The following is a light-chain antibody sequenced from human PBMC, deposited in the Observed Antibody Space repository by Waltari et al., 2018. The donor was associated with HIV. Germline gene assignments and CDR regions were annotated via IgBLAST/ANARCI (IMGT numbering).Light chain of an antibody. V-gene: IGLV3-21*04. Sequence: SYVLTQPPSVSVAPGKTARITCGGTNIGSKSVHWYQQKPGQAPLLVIYYDSARPSGIPERFAGSNSGNTATLTISRGEAGDEADYYCQVWDSSSDHVVFGGGTNLTVL. CDR3: QVWDSSSDHVV. CDR1: NIGSKS. J-gene: IGLJ2*01. CDR2: YDS.